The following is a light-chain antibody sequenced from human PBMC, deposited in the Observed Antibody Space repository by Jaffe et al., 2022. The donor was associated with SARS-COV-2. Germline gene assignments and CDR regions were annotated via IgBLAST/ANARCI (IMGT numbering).Light chain of an antibody. CDR2: GAA. CDR3: LQYSFYPRT. Sequence: DIQLTQSPSSLSASVGDTVIITCRASQAISDYLSWFQQKPGKAPKPLIYGAAILQSGVPSKFSGSGSGTEFTLTITRLEPEDFATYYCLQYSFYPRTFGQGTRVEIK. J-gene: IGKJ1*01. V-gene: IGKV1-16*02. CDR1: QAISDY.